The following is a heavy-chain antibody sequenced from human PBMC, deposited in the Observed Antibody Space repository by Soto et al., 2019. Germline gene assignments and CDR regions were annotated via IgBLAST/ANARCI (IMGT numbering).Heavy chain of an antibody. J-gene: IGHJ6*02. CDR2: LIPVFGTS. CDR1: GDSFSNYA. V-gene: IGHV1-69*01. Sequence: QVQLVQSGAEVKKPGSSVKVSCRASGDSFSNYAVNWLRQAPGRGLEWMGGLIPVFGTSNYAEKFQGRVTITADESTSTAYMELSSLTSEDMAVYYCARAVRTGFYGIDVWGQGTTVSVSS. CDR3: ARAVRTGFYGIDV.